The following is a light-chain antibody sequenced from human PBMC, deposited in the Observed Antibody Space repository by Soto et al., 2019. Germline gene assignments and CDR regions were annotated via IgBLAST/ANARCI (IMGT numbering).Light chain of an antibody. J-gene: IGKJ4*01. V-gene: IGKV3-15*01. CDR2: GAS. Sequence: EIVMTQSPATLSVSPGERATLSCRASQSVSSDLAWYHQKPGQAPRLLIYGASTRATGIPARFSGSGSGTEFTLTINSMQSEDFAVYYCQQYDSWPPLTFGGGTKVEIK. CDR3: QQYDSWPPLT. CDR1: QSVSSD.